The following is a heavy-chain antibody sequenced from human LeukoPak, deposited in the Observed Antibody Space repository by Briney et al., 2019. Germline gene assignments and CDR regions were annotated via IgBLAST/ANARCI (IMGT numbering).Heavy chain of an antibody. D-gene: IGHD3-10*01. Sequence: ASVKVSCKASGYTFTDFYVHWVRQAPGQGLEWVGIINPSGGSTSYAQKFQGRVTMTRDTSTSTVYMELSSLRSEDTAVYYCARAQAQAYGSGSYYIPVISGSDYWGQGTLVTVSS. V-gene: IGHV1-46*01. CDR1: GYTFTDFY. CDR2: INPSGGST. CDR3: ARAQAQAYGSGSYYIPVISGSDY. J-gene: IGHJ4*02.